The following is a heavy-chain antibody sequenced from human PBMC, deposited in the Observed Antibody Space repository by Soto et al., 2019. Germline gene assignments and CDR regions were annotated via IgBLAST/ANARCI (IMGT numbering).Heavy chain of an antibody. Sequence: GGSLRLSCAACGFTFSSYDMHWVRQATGKGLEWVSAIGTAGDTYYPGSVKGRFTISRENAKNSLYLQMNSLRAGDTAVYYCARGPGSGSYHTYYYYGMDVWGQGTTVTVSS. V-gene: IGHV3-13*01. D-gene: IGHD3-10*01. CDR3: ARGPGSGSYHTYYYYGMDV. CDR2: IGTAGDT. CDR1: GFTFSSYD. J-gene: IGHJ6*02.